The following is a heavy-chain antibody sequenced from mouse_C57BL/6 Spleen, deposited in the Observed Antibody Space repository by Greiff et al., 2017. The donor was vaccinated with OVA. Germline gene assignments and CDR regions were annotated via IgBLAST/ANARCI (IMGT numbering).Heavy chain of an antibody. CDR3: ARLRDYYGSSYYFDY. V-gene: IGHV14-3*01. Sequence: VQLQQSVAELVRPGASVKLSCTASGFNITNNYMHWVKQRPEQGLEWIGRIDPANGNTKYAPKFQGKATITADKSSNTAYLQLSSLTSEDTAIYYCARLRDYYGSSYYFDYWGQGTTLTVSS. CDR1: GFNITNNY. CDR2: IDPANGNT. D-gene: IGHD1-1*01. J-gene: IGHJ2*01.